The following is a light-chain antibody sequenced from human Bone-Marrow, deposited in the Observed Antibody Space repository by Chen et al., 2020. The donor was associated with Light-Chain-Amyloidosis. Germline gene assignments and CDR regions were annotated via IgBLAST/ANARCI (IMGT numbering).Light chain of an antibody. CDR3: QVWDRSSDRPV. J-gene: IGLJ3*02. Sequence: SYVLTQPSSVSVAPGQTATIACGGNNIGSTSVHWYQQTPGQAPLLVVYDDSDRPSGIPERLSGSNSGNTATLTNSRVEAGDEADYYGQVWDRSSDRPVFGGGTKLTVL. CDR2: DDS. V-gene: IGLV3-21*02. CDR1: NIGSTS.